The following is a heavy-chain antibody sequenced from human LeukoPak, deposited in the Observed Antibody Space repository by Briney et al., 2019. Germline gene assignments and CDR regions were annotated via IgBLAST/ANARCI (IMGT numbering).Heavy chain of an antibody. CDR3: ARDGTTELALYYFDY. CDR2: IIPIFGTA. J-gene: IGHJ4*02. Sequence: SVKVSCKASGGTFSSYAISWVRQAPGQGLEWMGGIIPIFGTANYAQKFQGRVTITADKSTSTAYMELSSLRSEDTAVYYCARDGTTELALYYFDYWGQGTLVTVSS. CDR1: GGTFSSYA. D-gene: IGHD4-17*01. V-gene: IGHV1-69*06.